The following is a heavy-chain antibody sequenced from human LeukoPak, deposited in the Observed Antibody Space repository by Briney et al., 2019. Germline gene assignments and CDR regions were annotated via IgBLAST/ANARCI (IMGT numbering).Heavy chain of an antibody. D-gene: IGHD1-26*01. CDR3: ARDALVGAYNWFDP. CDR1: EYTFTSYA. Sequence: ASVKVSCKASEYTFTSYAMQWVRQASGQRLEWMGWINAGNGNTKYSQKFQGRVTITRDTSASTAYMELSSLRSEDTAVYYCARDALVGAYNWFDPWGQGTLVTVSS. J-gene: IGHJ5*02. CDR2: INAGNGNT. V-gene: IGHV1-3*01.